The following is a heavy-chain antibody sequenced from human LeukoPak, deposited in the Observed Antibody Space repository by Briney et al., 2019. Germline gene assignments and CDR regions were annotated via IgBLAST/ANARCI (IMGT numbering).Heavy chain of an antibody. CDR3: ARHMWPSSWFFSSEPAVGWFDP. D-gene: IGHD6-13*01. CDR2: INHSGST. J-gene: IGHJ5*02. CDR1: GGSFSGYY. V-gene: IGHV4-34*01. Sequence: KPSETLSLTCAVYGGSFSGYYWSWIRQPPGKGLEWIGEINHSGSTNYNPSLKSRVTISVDTSKNQFSLKLSSVTAADTAVYYCARHMWPSSWFFSSEPAVGWFDPWGQGTLVTVSS.